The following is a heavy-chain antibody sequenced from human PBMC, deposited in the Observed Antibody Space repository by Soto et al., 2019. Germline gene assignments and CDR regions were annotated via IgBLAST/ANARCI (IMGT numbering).Heavy chain of an antibody. J-gene: IGHJ3*02. Sequence: QMQLVESGGGVVQPGRSLRLSCAASGFTFRNYGMHWVRQAPGKGLEWVSLLSDGSRDYYRDSVKGRFTISRDNSRNRLYLQMNSLRDDETALYYCVGDDAGGPKAIDMWGQGTMVSVSS. V-gene: IGHV3-33*01. CDR3: VGDDAGGPKAIDM. CDR2: LSDGSRD. D-gene: IGHD2-15*01. CDR1: GFTFRNYG.